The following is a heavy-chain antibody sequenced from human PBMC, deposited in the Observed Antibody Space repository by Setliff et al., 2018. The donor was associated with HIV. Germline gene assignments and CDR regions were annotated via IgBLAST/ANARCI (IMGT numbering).Heavy chain of an antibody. V-gene: IGHV1-2*02. CDR3: AREIFPQGIVVVFDAFDI. Sequence: ASVKVSCKASGYTFTDYYIHWVRQAPGEGLEWMGWINPNSGHTNYAEKFQGRVTMTTKTSVSTAYMELRRLRSDDTAVYYCAREIFPQGIVVVFDAFDIWGQGTMVTV. CDR1: GYTFTDYY. J-gene: IGHJ3*02. D-gene: IGHD3-22*01. CDR2: INPNSGHT.